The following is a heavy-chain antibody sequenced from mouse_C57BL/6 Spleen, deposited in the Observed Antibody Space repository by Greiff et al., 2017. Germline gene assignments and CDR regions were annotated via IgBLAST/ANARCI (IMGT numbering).Heavy chain of an antibody. CDR2: INPGSGGT. CDR1: GYAFTNYL. V-gene: IGHV1-54*01. Sequence: VHLVESGAELVRPGTSVKVSCKASGYAFTNYLIEWVKQRPGQGLEWIGVINPGSGGTNYNEKFKGKATLTADKSSSTAYMQLSSLTSEDSAVYFCARSGNWDFDVWGTGTTVTVSS. CDR3: ARSGNWDFDV. J-gene: IGHJ1*03.